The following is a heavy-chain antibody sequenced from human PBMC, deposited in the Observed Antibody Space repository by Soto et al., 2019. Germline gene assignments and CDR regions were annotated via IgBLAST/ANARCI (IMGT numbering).Heavy chain of an antibody. V-gene: IGHV3-30-3*01. Sequence: QVQWVESGGGVVQPGRSLRLSCAASGVTFSTFTMHWVRQAPGKGLDWVAGISNDGSNKYYADSVKVRFTISRDNSKNTMYLQMNSLRADDTAVFYWARDRDSRTVESYFDSWGQGSLVTVSS. J-gene: IGHJ4*02. CDR1: GVTFSTFT. CDR3: ARDRDSRTVESYFDS. D-gene: IGHD3-22*01. CDR2: ISNDGSNK.